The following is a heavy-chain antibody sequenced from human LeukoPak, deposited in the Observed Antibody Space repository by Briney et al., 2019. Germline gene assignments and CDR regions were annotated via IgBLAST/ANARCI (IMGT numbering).Heavy chain of an antibody. V-gene: IGHV1-46*01. Sequence: ASVKVSCKASGYTFTSYYMHWVRQAPGQGLEWMGIVNPSGGSTSYAQKFQGRVTMTRDTSTSTVYMELSSLRSEDTAVYYCAREKERGIAVAGTWGSFDYWGQGILVTVSS. CDR3: AREKERGIAVAGTWGSFDY. CDR1: GYTFTSYY. J-gene: IGHJ4*02. CDR2: VNPSGGST. D-gene: IGHD6-19*01.